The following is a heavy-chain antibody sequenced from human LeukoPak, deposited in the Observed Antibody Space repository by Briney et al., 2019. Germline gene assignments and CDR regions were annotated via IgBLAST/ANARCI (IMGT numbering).Heavy chain of an antibody. CDR3: ARCGACGGDLGYYMDV. J-gene: IGHJ6*03. CDR2: IIPIFGTA. CDR1: GRTFSSYA. D-gene: IGHD2-21*02. Sequence: SVKVSCKASGRTFSSYAISWVRQAPGQGLEWMGGIIPIFGTANYAQKFQGRVTITTDESTSTAYMELSSLRSEDTAVYYCARCGACGGDLGYYMDVWGKGTTVTVSS. V-gene: IGHV1-69*05.